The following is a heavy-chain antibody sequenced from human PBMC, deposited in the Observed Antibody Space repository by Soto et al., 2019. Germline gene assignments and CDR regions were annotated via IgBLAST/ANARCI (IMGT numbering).Heavy chain of an antibody. CDR2: IFHDGTA. J-gene: IGHJ4*02. Sequence: SETLSLTCAVSGVSISSGNWWTWVRQSPQRGLEYIGEIFHDGTANYYPSFERRVAISVDTSKNQFSLKLTSVTAADTAIYFCARLVHDTRLNYMYFDFWGQGTLVTVSS. CDR3: ARLVHDTRLNYMYFDF. CDR1: GVSISSGNW. V-gene: IGHV4-4*02. D-gene: IGHD6-6*01.